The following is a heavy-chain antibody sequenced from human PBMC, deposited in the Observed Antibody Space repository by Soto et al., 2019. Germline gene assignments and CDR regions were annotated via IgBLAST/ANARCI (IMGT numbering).Heavy chain of an antibody. CDR2: INHSGST. CDR3: ASVGVASMNWFDP. CDR1: GGSFSGYY. D-gene: IGHD3-3*01. V-gene: IGHV4-34*01. Sequence: SETLSLTCAVYGGSFSGYYWSWIRQPPEKGLEWIGEINHSGSTNSNPSLKRRVTISVDTSRNQFSLKLTSVAAADTAMYYCASVGVASMNWFDPWGQGTLVPVSP. J-gene: IGHJ5*02.